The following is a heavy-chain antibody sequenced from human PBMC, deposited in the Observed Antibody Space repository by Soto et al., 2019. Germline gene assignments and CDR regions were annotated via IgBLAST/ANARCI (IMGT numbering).Heavy chain of an antibody. CDR2: VNTAGSRT. Sequence: EVQLVESGGELVQPGGSLRLSCAASGFTFNNYWMPWGRQAPGKGRVWVSRVNTAGSRTSYADSVKGRFTISRDNARNTLDLQMDSLRDEDTAVYYCAQVAAGRDNWFDPWGQGTLVPVFS. D-gene: IGHD6-13*01. CDR1: GFTFNNYW. V-gene: IGHV3-74*01. J-gene: IGHJ5*02. CDR3: AQVAAGRDNWFDP.